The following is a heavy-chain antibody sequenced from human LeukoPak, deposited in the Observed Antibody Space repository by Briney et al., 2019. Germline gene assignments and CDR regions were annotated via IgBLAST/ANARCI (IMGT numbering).Heavy chain of an antibody. CDR1: GFTFSSYW. CDR2: IKQDGSEK. V-gene: IGHV3-7*01. Sequence: GGSLRLSCAASGFTFSSYWMSWVRQAPGKGLEWVANIKQDGSEKYYVDSVKGRFTISRDNAKNSLYLQMNSLRAEDTAVYYCARMGGVVIRNYYYYYMDVWGKGATVTVSS. J-gene: IGHJ6*03. D-gene: IGHD3-3*01. CDR3: ARMGGVVIRNYYYYYMDV.